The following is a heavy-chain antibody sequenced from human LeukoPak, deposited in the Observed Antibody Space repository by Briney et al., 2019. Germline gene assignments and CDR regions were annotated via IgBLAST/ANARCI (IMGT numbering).Heavy chain of an antibody. Sequence: PGGSLRLSCAASGFIVSSNYMSWVRQAPGRGLEWVSVIYSGGSTYYADSVKGRFTISRDNSKNTLYLQMDSLRAEDAALYYCARSKVQMATISPYYYYGMDVWGQGTTVTVSS. V-gene: IGHV3-53*05. J-gene: IGHJ6*02. CDR3: ARSKVQMATISPYYYYGMDV. CDR1: GFIVSSNY. CDR2: IYSGGST. D-gene: IGHD5-24*01.